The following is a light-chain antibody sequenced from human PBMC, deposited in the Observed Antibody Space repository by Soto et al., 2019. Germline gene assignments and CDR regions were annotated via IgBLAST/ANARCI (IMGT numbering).Light chain of an antibody. Sequence: SYELTQPSSVSVSPGQTARITCSGDVLAKKYARWFQQKPGQAPVLVIHKDSERPSGIPERFSGSSSGTTVTLTISGAQVEDEAYYYCYSAADNKGVFGGGTKVTVL. V-gene: IGLV3-27*01. CDR2: KDS. CDR3: YSAADNKGV. CDR1: VLAKKY. J-gene: IGLJ2*01.